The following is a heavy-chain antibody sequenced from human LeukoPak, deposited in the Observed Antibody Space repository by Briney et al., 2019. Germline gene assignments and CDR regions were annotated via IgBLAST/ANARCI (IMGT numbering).Heavy chain of an antibody. V-gene: IGHV4-59*01. D-gene: IGHD1-26*01. CDR3: ARYEFIKIVGAPGWFDP. CDR1: GGSISSYY. CDR2: IYYSGST. J-gene: IGHJ5*02. Sequence: SETLSLTCTVSGGSISSYYWSWIRQPPGKGLEWIGYIYYSGSTNYNPSLKSRVTISVDTSKNQFSLKLSSVTAADTAVYYCARYEFIKIVGAPGWFDPWGQGTPVTVSS.